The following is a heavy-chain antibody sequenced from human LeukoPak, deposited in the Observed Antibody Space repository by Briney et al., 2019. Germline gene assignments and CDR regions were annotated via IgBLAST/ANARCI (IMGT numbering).Heavy chain of an antibody. J-gene: IGHJ6*02. CDR1: GFTFSDYS. CDR2: ISSSSTYI. V-gene: IGHV3-21*01. Sequence: GGSLRLYCAASGFTFSDYSMNWVRQAPGKGLEWVSSISSSSTYIYYADSVKGRFTISRDNAKNSLYLQMNSLRAEDTAVYYCARVRQRLVAYGMDVWGQGTTVTVSS. D-gene: IGHD6-13*01. CDR3: ARVRQRLVAYGMDV.